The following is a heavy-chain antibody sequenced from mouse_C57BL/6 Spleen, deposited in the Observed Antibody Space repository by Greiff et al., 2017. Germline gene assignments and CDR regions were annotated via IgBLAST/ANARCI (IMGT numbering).Heavy chain of an antibody. CDR2: INYDGSST. CDR1: GFTFSDYY. J-gene: IGHJ4*01. Sequence: EVMLVESEGGLVQPGSSMKLSCTASGFTFSDYYMAWVRQVPEKGLEWVANINYDGSSTYYLDSLKSRFIISRDNAKNILYLKMSSLKSEDTATYYCARARAPYYAMDYWGQGTSVTVSS. D-gene: IGHD3-1*01. V-gene: IGHV5-16*01. CDR3: ARARAPYYAMDY.